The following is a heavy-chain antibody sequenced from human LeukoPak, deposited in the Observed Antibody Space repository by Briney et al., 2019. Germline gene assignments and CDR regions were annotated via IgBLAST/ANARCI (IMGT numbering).Heavy chain of an antibody. Sequence: PSQTLSLTCTVSGGSISSGDYYWSWIRQPPGKGLEWIGYIYYSGSTYYNPSLKSRVTISVDTSKNQFSLKLSSVTAADTAVYYCAGAPISFYDSSGYHLDYWGQGTLVTVSS. D-gene: IGHD3-22*01. CDR3: AGAPISFYDSSGYHLDY. J-gene: IGHJ4*02. CDR2: IYYSGST. CDR1: GGSISSGDYY. V-gene: IGHV4-30-4*01.